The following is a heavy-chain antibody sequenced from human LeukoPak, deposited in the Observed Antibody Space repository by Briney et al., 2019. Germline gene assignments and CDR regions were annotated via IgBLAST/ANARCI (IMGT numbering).Heavy chain of an antibody. CDR1: GGSFSGYY. CDR2: INHSGST. Sequence: PSETLSPTCAVYGGSFSGYYWSWIRQPPGKGLEWIGEINHSGSTNYNPSLKSRVTISVDTSKNQCSLKLSSVTAADTAVYYCATRSPPILRSLEWLPSYYFDYWGQGTLVTVSS. J-gene: IGHJ4*02. D-gene: IGHD3-3*01. V-gene: IGHV4-34*01. CDR3: ATRSPPILRSLEWLPSYYFDY.